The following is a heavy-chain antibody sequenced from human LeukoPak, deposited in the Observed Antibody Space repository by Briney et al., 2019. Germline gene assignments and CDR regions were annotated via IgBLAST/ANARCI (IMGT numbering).Heavy chain of an antibody. V-gene: IGHV4-61*02. CDR1: GGSISSGSYY. CDR2: IYTSGST. CDR3: ARDYAPYYYYYYMDV. Sequence: TSETLSLTCTVSGGSISSGSYYWSWIRQPAGKGLEWIGRIYTSGSTNYNPSLKSRVTISVDTSKNQFSLKLSSVTAADTAVYYCARDYAPYYYYYYMDVWGKGTTVTVSS. D-gene: IGHD3-16*01. J-gene: IGHJ6*03.